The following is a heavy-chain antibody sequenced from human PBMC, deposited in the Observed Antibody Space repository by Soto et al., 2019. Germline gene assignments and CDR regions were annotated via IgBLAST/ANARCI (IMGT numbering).Heavy chain of an antibody. Sequence: VVSRILSCSSSVFSFVELPIAWVRQAPVKALEWVSTINENGANTHYPDSVKGRFTISRDNSQNTVDLQMNSLRADDTALYYCVHWVYAQFEFWGRGTLVPVSS. CDR3: VHWVYAQFEF. V-gene: IGHV3-23*01. D-gene: IGHD2-8*01. CDR1: VFSFVELP. CDR2: INENGANT. J-gene: IGHJ4*02.